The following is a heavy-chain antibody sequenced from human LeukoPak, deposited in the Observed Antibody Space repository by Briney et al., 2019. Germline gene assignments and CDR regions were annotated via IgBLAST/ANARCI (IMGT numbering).Heavy chain of an antibody. CDR3: ARNHYYDSSGYYLGEYDY. Sequence: PSETLSLTCAVSGYSISSGYYWGWIRQPPGKGLEWIGSIYHSGSTYYNPSLMSRVTISVDTSKNQFSLKLSSVTAADTAVYYCARNHYYDSSGYYLGEYDYWGQGTLVTVSS. CDR1: GYSISSGYY. V-gene: IGHV4-38-2*01. CDR2: IYHSGST. D-gene: IGHD3-22*01. J-gene: IGHJ4*02.